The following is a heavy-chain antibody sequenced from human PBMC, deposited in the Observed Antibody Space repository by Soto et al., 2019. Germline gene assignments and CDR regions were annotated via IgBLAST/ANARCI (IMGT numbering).Heavy chain of an antibody. J-gene: IGHJ5*02. Sequence: GASVKVSCKASGGTFSSYTISWVRQAPGQGLEWMGRIIPILGIANYAQKFQGRVTITADKSTSTAYMELSSLRSEDTAVYYCARDLSRPFYYYDSSGYSNWFDPWGQGTLVTVSS. CDR3: ARDLSRPFYYYDSSGYSNWFDP. CDR2: IIPILGIA. D-gene: IGHD3-22*01. V-gene: IGHV1-69*04. CDR1: GGTFSSYT.